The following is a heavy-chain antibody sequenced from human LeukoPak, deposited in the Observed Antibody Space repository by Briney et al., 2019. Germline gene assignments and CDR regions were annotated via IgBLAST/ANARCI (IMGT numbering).Heavy chain of an antibody. CDR2: IYYSGST. J-gene: IGHJ6*03. CDR3: ARQREAYYYYMDV. Sequence: SETLSLTCTVSGGSISSYYWSWIRQPPGKGLEWIGYIYYSGSTYYNPSLKSRVTISVDTSKNQFSLKLSSVTAADTAVYYCARQREAYYYYMDVWGKGTTVTVSS. CDR1: GGSISSYY. V-gene: IGHV4-59*08. D-gene: IGHD1-26*01.